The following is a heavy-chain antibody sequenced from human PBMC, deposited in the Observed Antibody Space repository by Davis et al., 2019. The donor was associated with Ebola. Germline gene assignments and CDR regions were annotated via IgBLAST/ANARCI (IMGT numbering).Heavy chain of an antibody. Sequence: PGGSLRPSCAPSGFTFSSYAMHWVRQAAGQGLGWVAVIPYDGSNKYYADSVKGRFTMSRDNSKNTLYLRMNSLRAEDTAVYYCALKDGYYYYGMDVWGQGTTVTVSS. CDR3: ALKDGYYYYGMDV. CDR1: GFTFSSYA. J-gene: IGHJ6*02. V-gene: IGHV3-30-3*01. CDR2: IPYDGSNK.